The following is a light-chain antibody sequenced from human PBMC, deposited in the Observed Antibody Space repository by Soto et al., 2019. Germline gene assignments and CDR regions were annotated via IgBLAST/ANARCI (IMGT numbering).Light chain of an antibody. CDR3: QQTYRTPWT. CDR2: AAS. J-gene: IGKJ1*01. V-gene: IGKV1-39*01. CDR1: QSIGIY. Sequence: DIQMTQSPSSLSASVGDSVTISCRASQSIGIYLNWYQQKPGKSPNLLIYAASSLHSEVPSRFSGSGSGTDFTLTISSLQHEDFATYFCQQTYRTPWTFGQGTKVDLK.